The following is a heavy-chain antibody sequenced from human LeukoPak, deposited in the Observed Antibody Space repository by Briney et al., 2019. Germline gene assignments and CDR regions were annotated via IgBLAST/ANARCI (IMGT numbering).Heavy chain of an antibody. J-gene: IGHJ3*02. D-gene: IGHD3-10*02. Sequence: GGSLRLSCAASGFIFSNYVMGWVRQAPGKGLELVSSISDIGIGTYYADSVKGRFTIFRDNSKNILYLQMNSLRAEDTAIYYCAKRGGGTMFAFDIGGQGTMVTVSS. CDR3: AKRGGGTMFAFDI. V-gene: IGHV3-23*01. CDR1: GFIFSNYV. CDR2: ISDIGIGT.